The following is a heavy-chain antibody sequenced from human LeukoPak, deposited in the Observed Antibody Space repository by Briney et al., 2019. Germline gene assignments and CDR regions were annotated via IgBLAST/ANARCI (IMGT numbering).Heavy chain of an antibody. CDR1: GYTFTSYG. Sequence: SVKVSCKASGYTFTSYGISWVRQAPGQGLEWMGGIIPIFGTANYAQKFQGRVTITADESTSTAYMELSSLRSEDTAVYYCARDAEPSTILRFLEGGVVDIWGQGTMVTVSS. J-gene: IGHJ3*02. CDR2: IIPIFGTA. D-gene: IGHD3-3*01. V-gene: IGHV1-69*13. CDR3: ARDAEPSTILRFLEGGVVDI.